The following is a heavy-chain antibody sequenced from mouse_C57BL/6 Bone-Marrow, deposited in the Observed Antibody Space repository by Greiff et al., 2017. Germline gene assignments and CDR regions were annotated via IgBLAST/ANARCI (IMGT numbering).Heavy chain of an antibody. Sequence: VQLKESGPELVKPGASVKMSCKASGYTFTDYNMHWVKQSHGKSLEWIGYINPNNGGTSYNQKFKGKATLTVNKSSSTAYMELRSLTSEDSAVYYCARGSHYYGSSYGYFDVWGTGTTVTVSS. CDR3: ARGSHYYGSSYGYFDV. J-gene: IGHJ1*03. CDR2: INPNNGGT. V-gene: IGHV1-22*01. D-gene: IGHD1-1*01. CDR1: GYTFTDYN.